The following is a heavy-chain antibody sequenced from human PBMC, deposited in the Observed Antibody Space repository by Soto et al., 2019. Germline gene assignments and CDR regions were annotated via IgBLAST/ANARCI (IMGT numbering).Heavy chain of an antibody. CDR3: ARGIKYGAYSRWFDP. CDR2: MNPNSGNT. Sequence: QVQLVQSGAEVKKPGASVKVSCKASGYTFTSYDINWVRQATGQGLEYLGWMNPNSGNTGYVQKFQGRVNMTRDTSISTAYMELSSRRSEDSAVYFCARGIKYGAYSRWFDPWGQGTLVTVSS. CDR1: GYTFTSYD. V-gene: IGHV1-8*01. J-gene: IGHJ5*02. D-gene: IGHD4-17*01.